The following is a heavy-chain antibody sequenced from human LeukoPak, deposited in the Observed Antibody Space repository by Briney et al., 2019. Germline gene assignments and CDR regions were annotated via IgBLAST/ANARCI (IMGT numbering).Heavy chain of an antibody. CDR2: INPSGGST. CDR1: GYTFTSYY. J-gene: IGHJ4*02. Sequence: GASVKVSCKASGYTFTSYYMHWVRQAPGQGLEWMGIINPSGGSTSYAQKFQGRVTMTRDTSTSTVYMELSSLRSEDTAVYYCARDPLYYYDSSGYYSHYFDYWGQGTLVTVSS. CDR3: ARDPLYYYDSSGYYSHYFDY. D-gene: IGHD3-22*01. V-gene: IGHV1-46*01.